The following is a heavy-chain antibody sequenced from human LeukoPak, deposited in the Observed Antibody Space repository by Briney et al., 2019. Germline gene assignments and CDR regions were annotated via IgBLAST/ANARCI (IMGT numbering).Heavy chain of an antibody. J-gene: IGHJ4*02. CDR3: AKDTRGGTTSDFDY. Sequence: GGSLRLSCAASGFTFDDYAMHWVRQAPGKGLEWVSGISWNSGSIGYADSVKGRFTISRDNAKNSLYLQMNGLRAEDTALYYCAKDTRGGTTSDFDYWGQGTLVTVSS. D-gene: IGHD1-1*01. CDR1: GFTFDDYA. V-gene: IGHV3-9*01. CDR2: ISWNSGSI.